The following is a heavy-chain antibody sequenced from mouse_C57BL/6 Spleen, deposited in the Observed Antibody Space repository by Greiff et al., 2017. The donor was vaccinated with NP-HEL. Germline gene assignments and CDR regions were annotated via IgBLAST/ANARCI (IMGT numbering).Heavy chain of an antibody. CDR1: GFNIKDYY. V-gene: IGHV14-2*01. J-gene: IGHJ3*01. CDR2: IDPEDGET. CDR3: ARNLYYDYDLAY. D-gene: IGHD2-4*01. Sequence: VQLQQSGAELVKPGASVTLSCTASGFNIKDYYMHWVKQRTEQGLEWIGRIDPEDGETKYAPKFQGKATITADTSSNTAYLQLSSLTSEDTAVYYCARNLYYDYDLAYWGQGTLVTVSA.